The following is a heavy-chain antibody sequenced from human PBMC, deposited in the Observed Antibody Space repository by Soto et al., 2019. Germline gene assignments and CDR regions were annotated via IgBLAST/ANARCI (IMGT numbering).Heavy chain of an antibody. CDR1: GFTFNTFG. V-gene: IGHV3-30*18. J-gene: IGHJ4*02. CDR3: AKSPNFYCSSYHCYKYHFDY. Sequence: QENLVESGGGVVLPGRSLRLSCAASGFTFNTFGMHWVRQAPGKGLEWVAVISYDGIDKYYADSVRGRFTISRDNCMNTLYLQMNSLRNEETDVYYCAKSPNFYCSSYHCYKYHFDYWGQGTLVTVSS. D-gene: IGHD2-2*01. CDR2: ISYDGIDK.